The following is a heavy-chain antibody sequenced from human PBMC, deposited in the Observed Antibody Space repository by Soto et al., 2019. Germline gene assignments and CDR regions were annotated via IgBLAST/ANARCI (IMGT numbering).Heavy chain of an antibody. CDR2: ISFDGSNR. CDR1: GFSFSSYG. D-gene: IGHD3-22*01. Sequence: PGGSLRLSCAASGFSFSSYGMHWVRQAPGKGLEWVSVISFDGSNRYYADSVKGRFTISRDISKNTLYPQMKSLRAEDTAVYYCAKDLAYYDSSGSAPLDYYYYGMDVWGQGTTVTVSS. J-gene: IGHJ6*02. CDR3: AKDLAYYDSSGSAPLDYYYYGMDV. V-gene: IGHV3-30*18.